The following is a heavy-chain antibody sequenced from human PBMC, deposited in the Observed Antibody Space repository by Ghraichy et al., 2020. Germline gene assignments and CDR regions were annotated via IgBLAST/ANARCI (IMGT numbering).Heavy chain of an antibody. J-gene: IGHJ4*02. CDR3: ARSRRGPQARGVTVIIPYFET. V-gene: IGHV4-59*01. CDR2: IYFGGNT. D-gene: IGHD2-21*01. CDR1: GVSINSLY. Sequence: SQTLSLTCSVSGVSINSLYWSWIRQPPGKGLEWIGYIYFGGNTVYHPSLKSRVTISADSSKNQFSLPLTSVTAADTAVYYCARSRRGPQARGVTVIIPYFETWGQGALVTVSS.